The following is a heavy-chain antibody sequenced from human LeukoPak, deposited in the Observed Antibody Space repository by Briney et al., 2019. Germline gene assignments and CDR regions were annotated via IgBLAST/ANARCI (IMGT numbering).Heavy chain of an antibody. V-gene: IGHV3-48*03. J-gene: IGHJ5*02. CDR3: ARSHYGSGIRWFDP. CDR2: ISSSGSTI. CDR1: GFTFSSYG. Sequence: GGSLRLSCAASGFTFSSYGMNWVRQAPRKGLEWVSYISSSGSTIYYAGSVKGRFTISRDNAKNSLYLQMNSLRAEDTAVYYCARSHYGSGIRWFDPWGQGTLVTVSS. D-gene: IGHD3-10*01.